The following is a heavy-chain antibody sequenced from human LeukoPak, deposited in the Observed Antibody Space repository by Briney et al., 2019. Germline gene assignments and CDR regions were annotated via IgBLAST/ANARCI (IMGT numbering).Heavy chain of an antibody. D-gene: IGHD6-19*01. Sequence: GGSLRLSCAASGFTFSSYGMHWVRQAPGKGLEWVAVISYDGSNKYYADSVKGRFTISRDNSKNTLYLQMNSLRAEDTAVYYCARDLLRYSSGWYSSRNYYYGMDVWGQGTTVTVSS. J-gene: IGHJ6*02. CDR2: ISYDGSNK. CDR3: ARDLLRYSSGWYSSRNYYYGMDV. CDR1: GFTFSSYG. V-gene: IGHV3-30*03.